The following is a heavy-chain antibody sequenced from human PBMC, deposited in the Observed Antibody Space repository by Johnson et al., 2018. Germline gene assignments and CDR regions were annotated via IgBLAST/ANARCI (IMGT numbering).Heavy chain of an antibody. CDR3: AKDHGVGEVYYYYMDV. D-gene: IGHD3-16*01. CDR2: ISGRGGST. V-gene: IGHV3-23*04. J-gene: IGHJ6*03. Sequence: VQLVQSGGGLVQPGGSLRLSCAASGFTFSSYAMSWVRQAPGKGLEWVSAISGRGGSTYYADSVKGRFTISRDNSKNTLYLQMNSLRAEDTAVYYCAKDHGVGEVYYYYMDVWGKGTTVTVSS. CDR1: GFTFSSYA.